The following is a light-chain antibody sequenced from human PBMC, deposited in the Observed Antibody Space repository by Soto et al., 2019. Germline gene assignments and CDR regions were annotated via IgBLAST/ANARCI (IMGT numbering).Light chain of an antibody. CDR1: QNIENY. CDR3: QQSFGSPPIT. Sequence: DIQMTQSPSSLSASLGDTVTISCRASQNIENYLHWYQQKAGKAPEVLLYVASVLKDGVSSRFSGSGYGTAFTLTIPNLQPEDFAMYYCQQSFGSPPITFGQGTRLEIK. J-gene: IGKJ5*01. V-gene: IGKV1-39*01. CDR2: VAS.